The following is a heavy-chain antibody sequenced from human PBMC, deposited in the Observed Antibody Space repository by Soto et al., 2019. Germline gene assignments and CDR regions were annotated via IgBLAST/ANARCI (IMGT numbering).Heavy chain of an antibody. V-gene: IGHV3-33*01. J-gene: IGHJ3*02. Sequence: QVQLVESGGGVVQPGRSLRLSCAASGFTFSSYGMHWVRQAPGKGLEWVAVIWYDGSNKYYADSVKGRFTISRDNSKNTLYLQMNSLRAEDTAVYYCARDRYSSGQEYAFDIWGQGTMVTVSS. CDR3: ARDRYSSGQEYAFDI. D-gene: IGHD6-19*01. CDR1: GFTFSSYG. CDR2: IWYDGSNK.